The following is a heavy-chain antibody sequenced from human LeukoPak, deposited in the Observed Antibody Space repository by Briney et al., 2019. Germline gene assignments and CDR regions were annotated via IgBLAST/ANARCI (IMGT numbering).Heavy chain of an antibody. D-gene: IGHD2-2*01. Sequence: PGGSLRLSCAASGFTFSSYAMHWVRQAPGKGLEWVAVISYDGSNKYYADSVKGRFTISRDNSKNTLYLQMNSLRAEDTAVYYCARESSSTSCFGDWGQGTLVTVSS. CDR3: ARESSSTSCFGD. CDR1: GFTFSSYA. J-gene: IGHJ4*02. CDR2: ISYDGSNK. V-gene: IGHV3-30-3*01.